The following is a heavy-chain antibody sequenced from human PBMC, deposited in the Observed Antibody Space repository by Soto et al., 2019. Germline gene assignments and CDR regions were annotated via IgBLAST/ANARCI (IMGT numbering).Heavy chain of an antibody. CDR2: ISGSGVST. CDR1: GFTFSSYA. Sequence: EVQLLESGGSLVQPGGSLRLSCAASGFTFSSYAMSWVRQAPGKGLEWVSAISGSGVSTYYADSVKGRFTISRDNSKNTLYLQMNSLRAEDTAVYYCANLGQYYDFWSGTDLDFDYWGQGTLVTVSS. V-gene: IGHV3-23*01. D-gene: IGHD3-3*01. J-gene: IGHJ4*02. CDR3: ANLGQYYDFWSGTDLDFDY.